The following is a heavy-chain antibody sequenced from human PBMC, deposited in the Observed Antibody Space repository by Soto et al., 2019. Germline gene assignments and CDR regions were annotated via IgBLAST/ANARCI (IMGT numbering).Heavy chain of an antibody. D-gene: IGHD5-12*01. Sequence: LSLTCTVSGGSISIYYWSWIRQPPGKGLEWIGYIYYSGSTNYNPSLKSRVTLSVDTSKNQFSLKLSSVTAADTAVYYCARSGYDYYFDYWGQGTLVTVSS. J-gene: IGHJ4*02. CDR3: ARSGYDYYFDY. CDR1: GGSISIYY. V-gene: IGHV4-59*01. CDR2: IYYSGST.